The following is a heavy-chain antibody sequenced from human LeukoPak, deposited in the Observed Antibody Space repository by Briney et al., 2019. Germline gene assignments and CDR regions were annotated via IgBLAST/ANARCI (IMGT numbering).Heavy chain of an antibody. J-gene: IGHJ4*02. V-gene: IGHV1-18*01. CDR2: ISGYDGNT. CDR3: ARDRRGYYAPSGHYYDGTYSLDY. D-gene: IGHD3-22*01. CDR1: GYSFTSYG. Sequence: ASVKVSCKTSGYSFTSYGISWVRQAPGQGLEWMGWISGYDGNTSHAQKFQGRVIMTTDTSTSTIYMELRSLRSDDTAIYYCARDRRGYYAPSGHYYDGTYSLDYWGQGTLVTVSS.